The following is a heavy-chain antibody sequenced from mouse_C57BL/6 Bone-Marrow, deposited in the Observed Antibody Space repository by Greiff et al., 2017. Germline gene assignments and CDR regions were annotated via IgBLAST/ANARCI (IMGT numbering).Heavy chain of an antibody. CDR3: ARRGYYAMDY. J-gene: IGHJ4*01. CDR2: IYPRSGNT. V-gene: IGHV1-81*01. CDR1: GYTFTSYG. Sequence: QVQLQPSGAELARPGASVKLSCKASGYTFTSYGISWVKQRTGQGLEWIGEIYPRSGNTYYNEKFKGKATLTADKSSSTAYMELRSLTSEDSAVYFCARRGYYAMDYWGQGTSVTVSA.